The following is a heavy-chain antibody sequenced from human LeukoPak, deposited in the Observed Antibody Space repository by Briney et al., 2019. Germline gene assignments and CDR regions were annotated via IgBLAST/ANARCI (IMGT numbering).Heavy chain of an antibody. CDR1: GFTFSSYA. Sequence: PGGSLRLSCAASGFTFSSYAMSWVRQAPGKGLEWVSGISGSADITDYADSVKGRFTISRDNSKNTLYLQMNSLGAEDTAVYYCAKDLYYFGSGSHDYWGQGTLVTVSS. CDR2: ISGSADIT. J-gene: IGHJ4*02. D-gene: IGHD3-10*01. V-gene: IGHV3-23*01. CDR3: AKDLYYFGSGSHDY.